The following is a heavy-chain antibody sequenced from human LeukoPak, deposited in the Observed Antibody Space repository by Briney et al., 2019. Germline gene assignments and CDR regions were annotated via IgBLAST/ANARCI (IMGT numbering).Heavy chain of an antibody. D-gene: IGHD3-10*01. J-gene: IGHJ3*02. Sequence: PGGSLRLSCAASGFTFSSYWMHWVRQAPGKGLVWVSRINSDGSSTSYADSVKGRFTICRDNAKKSMYLPMNSLRTEDMALYYCAKDISVRGVHPARSAFDIWGQGTMVTVSS. V-gene: IGHV3-74*01. CDR3: AKDISVRGVHPARSAFDI. CDR1: GFTFSSYW. CDR2: INSDGSST.